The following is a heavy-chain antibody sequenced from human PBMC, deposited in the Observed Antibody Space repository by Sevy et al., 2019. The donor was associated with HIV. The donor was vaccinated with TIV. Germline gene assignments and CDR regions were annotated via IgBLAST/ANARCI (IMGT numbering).Heavy chain of an antibody. V-gene: IGHV3-48*02. CDR2: ISSSSSTI. Sequence: GGSLRLSCAASGFTFSSYSMNWVRQAPGKGLEWVSYISSSSSTIYYAHSVKGRFTISRDNAKNSLYLQMNSLRDEDTAVYYCAREGSGYDSSGYYSGPHYFDYWGQGTLVTVSS. CDR1: GFTFSSYS. D-gene: IGHD3-22*01. J-gene: IGHJ4*02. CDR3: AREGSGYDSSGYYSGPHYFDY.